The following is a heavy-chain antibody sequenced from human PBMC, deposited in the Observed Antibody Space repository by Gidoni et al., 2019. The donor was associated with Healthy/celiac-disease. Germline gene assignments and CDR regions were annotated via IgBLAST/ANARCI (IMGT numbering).Heavy chain of an antibody. CDR2: INHSGST. J-gene: IGHJ4*02. Sequence: VYGGSFSGYYWSWIRQPPGKGLEWIGEINHSGSTNYNPSLKSRVTISVDTSKNQFSLKLSSVTAADTAVYYCARGRHRRRGPGSSTSCCDYWGQGTLVTVSS. CDR3: ARGRHRRRGPGSSTSCCDY. D-gene: IGHD2-2*01. V-gene: IGHV4-34*01. CDR1: GGSFSGYY.